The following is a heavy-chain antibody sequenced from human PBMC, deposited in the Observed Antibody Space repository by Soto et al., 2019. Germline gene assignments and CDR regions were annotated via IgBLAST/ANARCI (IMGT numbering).Heavy chain of an antibody. CDR2: VSFYGRRDNT. D-gene: IGHD1-1*01. V-gene: IGHV3-23*01. Sequence: EVQLLESGGGLVQPGGSLRLSCVGSGFTFSSYDMTWVRQAPWKGLEWVSSVSFYGRRDNTYHAESVKGRFTIAGDNSRNTVYLQMETLRVEDTAVYYCAKSLDHDNGGPKDHWGQGTLVTVSS. CDR3: AKSLDHDNGGPKDH. CDR1: GFTFSSYD. J-gene: IGHJ4*02.